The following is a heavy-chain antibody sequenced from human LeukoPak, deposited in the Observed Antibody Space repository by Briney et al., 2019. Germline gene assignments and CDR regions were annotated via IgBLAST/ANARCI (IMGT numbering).Heavy chain of an antibody. CDR2: IWDDGSSK. CDR3: VRDRDYSAGFPYYYMDV. V-gene: IGHV3-33*01. Sequence: GRSLRLSCAASGFTFSSFGMHWVRQAPGKGLEWVALIWDDGSSKNYADSVKGRFTISRDNSKNPLYLQTDSLRVDGTAVYYCVRDRDYSAGFPYYYMDVWGTGTTVTVSS. CDR1: GFTFSSFG. J-gene: IGHJ6*03. D-gene: IGHD4-11*01.